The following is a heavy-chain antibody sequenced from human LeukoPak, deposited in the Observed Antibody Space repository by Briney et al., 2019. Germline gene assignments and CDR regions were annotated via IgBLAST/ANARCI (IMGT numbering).Heavy chain of an antibody. CDR1: GGSISNYY. J-gene: IGHJ6*02. Sequence: PSETLSLTCTVSGGSISNYYWSWIRQPPGKAPEWIDYIYYTGTTKYNPSLKSRATISLDTSKNQFSLRLTSVTAADTALFFCARGYDIDVWGQGTTVTVSS. CDR3: ARGYDIDV. V-gene: IGHV4-59*01. CDR2: IYYTGTT.